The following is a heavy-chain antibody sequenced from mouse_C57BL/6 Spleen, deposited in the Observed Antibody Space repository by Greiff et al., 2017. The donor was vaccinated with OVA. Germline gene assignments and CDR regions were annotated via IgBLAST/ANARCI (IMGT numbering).Heavy chain of an antibody. CDR2: ISSGGDYI. V-gene: IGHV5-9-1*02. CDR1: GFTFSSYA. D-gene: IGHD1-1*01. CDR3: TRAPPTTVVATRYFDV. Sequence: EVQLVESGEGLVKPGGSLKLSCAASGFTFSSYAMSWVRQTPEKRLEWVAYISSGGDYIYYADTVKGRFTISRDNARNTLYLQMSSLKSEDTAMYYCTRAPPTTVVATRYFDVWGTGTTVTVSS. J-gene: IGHJ1*03.